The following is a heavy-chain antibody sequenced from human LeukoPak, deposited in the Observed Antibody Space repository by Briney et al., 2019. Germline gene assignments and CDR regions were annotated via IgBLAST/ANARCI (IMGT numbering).Heavy chain of an antibody. J-gene: IGHJ5*02. CDR3: ARAGGASVRGVRHRRNWFDP. CDR2: IYYSGST. Sequence: SKTLSLTCTVSGGSISSYYWSWIRQPPGKGLEWIGYIYYSGSTNYNPSLKSRVTISVDTSKNQFSLKLSSVTAADTAVYYCARAGGASVRGVRHRRNWFDPWGQGTLVTVSS. CDR1: GGSISSYY. D-gene: IGHD3-10*01. V-gene: IGHV4-59*01.